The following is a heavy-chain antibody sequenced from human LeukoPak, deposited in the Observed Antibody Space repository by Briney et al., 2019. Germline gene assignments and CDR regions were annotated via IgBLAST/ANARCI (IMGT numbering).Heavy chain of an antibody. Sequence: SQTLSLTCTVSGGSVRRGNYYWTWIRQPAGSGLEWIGRIYTSGTIDYNPSLRTRVTISVDASRNQFSLNLGSVTAADTAVYHCARWSGSVTARNYYYYMDVWGEGTTVTVSS. CDR3: ARWSGSVTARNYYYYMDV. J-gene: IGHJ6*03. CDR2: IYTSGTI. CDR1: GGSVRRGNYY. V-gene: IGHV4-61*02. D-gene: IGHD6-6*01.